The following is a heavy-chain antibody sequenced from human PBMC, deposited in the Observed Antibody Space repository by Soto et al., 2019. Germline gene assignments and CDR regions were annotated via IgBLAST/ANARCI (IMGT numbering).Heavy chain of an antibody. Sequence: TLSLTCTVSGGSISSGGYYWIFIRQHPGKGLEWIGYIYYSGSTYYNPSLKSRVTISVDTSKNQFSLKLSSVIAADTAVYYCARGGYYYDSSGYYSAGVGAFDIWGQGTMVTVSS. J-gene: IGHJ3*02. V-gene: IGHV4-31*03. CDR1: GGSISSGGYY. CDR2: IYYSGST. CDR3: ARGGYYYDSSGYYSAGVGAFDI. D-gene: IGHD3-22*01.